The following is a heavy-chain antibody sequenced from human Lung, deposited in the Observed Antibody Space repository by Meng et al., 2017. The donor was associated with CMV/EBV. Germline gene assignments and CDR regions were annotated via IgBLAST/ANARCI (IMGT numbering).Heavy chain of an antibody. CDR2: ISAYNGNT. CDR3: ARDFSGYSSSSLY. D-gene: IGHD6-13*01. J-gene: IGHJ4*02. CDR1: GYTFTSYG. V-gene: IGHV1-18*01. Sequence: ASXXVSXKASGYTFTSYGVSWVRQAPGQGLEWMGWISAYNGNTNYAQKLQGRVTMTTDTSTSTAYMELRSLRYDDTAVYYCARDFSGYSSSSLYGGQGTXVTVSS.